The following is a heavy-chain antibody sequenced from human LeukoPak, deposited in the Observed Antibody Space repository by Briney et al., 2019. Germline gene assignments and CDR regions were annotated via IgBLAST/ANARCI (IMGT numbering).Heavy chain of an antibody. J-gene: IGHJ4*02. Sequence: SETLSLTCSVSGGSISRDDYYWSWIRQPSGKGLEWIAYIYHTGSTYYNPSLKSRVTMSVDTSKNQFSLNLSSVTAADTAVYYCASVRSGYHFDYWGQGTLVTVSS. CDR3: ASVRSGYHFDY. CDR2: IYHTGST. CDR1: GGSISRDDYY. D-gene: IGHD3-3*01. V-gene: IGHV4-30-4*01.